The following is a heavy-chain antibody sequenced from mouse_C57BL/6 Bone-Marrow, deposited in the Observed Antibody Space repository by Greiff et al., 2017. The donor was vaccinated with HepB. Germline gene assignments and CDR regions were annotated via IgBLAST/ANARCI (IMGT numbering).Heavy chain of an antibody. J-gene: IGHJ1*03. V-gene: IGHV1-7*01. CDR1: GYTFTSYW. Sequence: QVQLKESGAELVKPGASVKLSCKASGYTFTSYWMHWVKQRPGQGLEWIGYINPSSGYTKYNQKFKDKATLTADKSSNTAYMQLSSLTSEDSAVYYWARGEGYDSYWCFDVWGTGTTVTVSS. CDR3: ARGEGYDSYWCFDV. D-gene: IGHD2-2*01. CDR2: INPSSGYT.